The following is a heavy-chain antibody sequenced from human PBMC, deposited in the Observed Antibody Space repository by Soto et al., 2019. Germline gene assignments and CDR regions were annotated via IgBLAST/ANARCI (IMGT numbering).Heavy chain of an antibody. D-gene: IGHD6-13*01. Sequence: GGSLRLSCAASGFTFSSYAMSWVRQAPGKGLEWVSAISGSGGSTYYADSVKGRFTISRDNSKNTLYLQMNSLRAEDTAVYYCAKDIHFITVAAAAGPYFDYWGQGTLVTVSS. CDR1: GFTFSSYA. CDR2: ISGSGGST. J-gene: IGHJ4*02. CDR3: AKDIHFITVAAAAGPYFDY. V-gene: IGHV3-23*01.